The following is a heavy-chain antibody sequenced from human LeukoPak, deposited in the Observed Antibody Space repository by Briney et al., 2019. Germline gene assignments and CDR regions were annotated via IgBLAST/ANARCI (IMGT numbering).Heavy chain of an antibody. D-gene: IGHD5-18*01. CDR2: ISGYNGNT. CDR3: ARPKGYSYGPYDAFDI. Sequence: ASVKVSCKASGYTFTSYGISWVRQAPGQGLEWMGWISGYNGNTNYAQKLQGRVTMTTDTSTSTAYMELRSLRSDDTAVYYCARPKGYSYGPYDAFDIWGQGTMVTVSS. V-gene: IGHV1-18*01. CDR1: GYTFTSYG. J-gene: IGHJ3*02.